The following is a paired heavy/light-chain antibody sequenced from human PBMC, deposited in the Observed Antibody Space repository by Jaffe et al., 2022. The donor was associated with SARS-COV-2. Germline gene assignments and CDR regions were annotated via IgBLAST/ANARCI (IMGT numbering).Heavy chain of an antibody. CDR1: GDSVSSNSAA. J-gene: IGHJ4*02. D-gene: IGHD6-19*01. Sequence: QVQLQQSGPGLVKPSQTLSLTCAISGDSVSSNSAAWNWIRQSPSRGLEWLGRTYYRSKWYNDYAVSVKSRITINPDTSKNQFSLQLNSVTPEDTAVYYCAKTNSGCFDYWGQGTLVTVSS. V-gene: IGHV6-1*01. CDR3: AKTNSGCFDY. CDR2: TYYRSKWYN.
Light chain of an antibody. V-gene: IGKV1-39*01. CDR3: QQSYSTPHT. CDR2: AAS. J-gene: IGKJ2*01. Sequence: DIQMTQSPSSLSASVGDRVTITCRASQSISRSLNWYHQKRGKAPKLLIYAASSLQSGVPSRFSGSGSGTDFTLTISSLQPEDFATYFCQQSYSTPHTFGQGTKLEIK. CDR1: QSISRS.